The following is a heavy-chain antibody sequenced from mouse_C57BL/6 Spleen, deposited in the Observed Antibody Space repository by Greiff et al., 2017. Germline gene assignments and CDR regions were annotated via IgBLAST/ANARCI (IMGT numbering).Heavy chain of an antibody. CDR3: VRTAYYYAMDY. CDR1: GFSFNTYA. D-gene: IGHD1-2*01. Sequence: VQLKESGGGLVQPKGSLKLSCAASGFSFNTYAMNWVRQAPGKGLEWVARIRSKSNNYATYYADSVKDRFTISRDDSESMLYLQMNNLKTEDTAMYYCVRTAYYYAMDYWGQGTSVTVSS. V-gene: IGHV10-1*01. J-gene: IGHJ4*01. CDR2: IRSKSNNYAT.